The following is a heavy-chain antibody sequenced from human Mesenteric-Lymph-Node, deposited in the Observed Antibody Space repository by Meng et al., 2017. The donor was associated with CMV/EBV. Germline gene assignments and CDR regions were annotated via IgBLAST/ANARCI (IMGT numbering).Heavy chain of an antibody. Sequence: ETLSLTCAASGFTFSSYAMSWVRQAPGKGLEWVSAISASGGSTYYADSVKGRFTISRDNSKNTLYLQMNSLRAEDTAVYYCARADCSSTSCYKSAFDIWGQGTMVTVSS. J-gene: IGHJ3*02. CDR2: ISASGGST. D-gene: IGHD2-2*02. CDR3: ARADCSSTSCYKSAFDI. V-gene: IGHV3-23*01. CDR1: GFTFSSYA.